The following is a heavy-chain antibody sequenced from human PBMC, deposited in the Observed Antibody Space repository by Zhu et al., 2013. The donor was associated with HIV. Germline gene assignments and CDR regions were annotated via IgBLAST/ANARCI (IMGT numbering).Heavy chain of an antibody. CDR3: AFHPRGGGDEES. V-gene: IGHV1-69*01. D-gene: IGHD2-21*01. Sequence: VQSGAELAKPGSSVRVSCQASGDSFSSDPIAWVRQSPAGGLAWIGAHIPVFDMSRYAQKFQDRVTITADESTATVNMELRSLKSEDTAVYYCAFHPRGGGDEESWGQGTLVTVSS. CDR1: GDSFSSDP. CDR2: HIPVFDMS. J-gene: IGHJ4*02.